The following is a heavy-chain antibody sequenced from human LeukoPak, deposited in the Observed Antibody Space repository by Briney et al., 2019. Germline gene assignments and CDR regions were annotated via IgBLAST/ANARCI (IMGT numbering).Heavy chain of an antibody. D-gene: IGHD3-10*01. CDR3: ARDPYYGSGFDY. CDR2: IYSGGST. V-gene: IGHV3-66*01. Sequence: GGSLSLSCAASGFTVSSNYMSWVRQAPGKGLEWVSVIYSGGSTYYADSVKGRFTISRDNSRNTLYLQMNSLRAEDTAVYYCARDPYYGSGFDYWGQGTLVTVSS. CDR1: GFTVSSNY. J-gene: IGHJ4*02.